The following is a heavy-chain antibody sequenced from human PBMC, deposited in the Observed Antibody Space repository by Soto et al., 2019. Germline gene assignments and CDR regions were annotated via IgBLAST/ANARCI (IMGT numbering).Heavy chain of an antibody. CDR2: IYWDDDK. Sequence: QITLKESGPPLVTPTQTLTLTCTFSGFSLSTSGVGVGWIRQPPGKALEWLALIYWDDDKRYSPSLESRLTVTKDTSKNQVVLTMTNMDPVDTGTYYCAQRVICRPVDWSLGWFGPWGQGTLVTVSS. D-gene: IGHD3-9*01. V-gene: IGHV2-5*02. CDR1: GFSLSTSGVG. CDR3: AQRVICRPVDWSLGWFGP. J-gene: IGHJ5*02.